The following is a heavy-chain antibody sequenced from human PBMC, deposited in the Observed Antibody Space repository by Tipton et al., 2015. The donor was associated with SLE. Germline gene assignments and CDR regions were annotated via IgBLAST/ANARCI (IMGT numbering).Heavy chain of an antibody. CDR1: GGSFSGYY. CDR2: INHSGST. J-gene: IGHJ6*03. Sequence: TLSLTCAVYGGSFSGYYWSWIRQPPGKGLEWFGEINHSGSTNYNPSLKSRVTISVDTSKNQFSLKLSSVTAADTAVYYCARGRYYGSGSYYRYYYYMDVWGKGTTVTVSS. CDR3: ARGRYYGSGSYYRYYYYMDV. D-gene: IGHD3-10*01. V-gene: IGHV4-34*01.